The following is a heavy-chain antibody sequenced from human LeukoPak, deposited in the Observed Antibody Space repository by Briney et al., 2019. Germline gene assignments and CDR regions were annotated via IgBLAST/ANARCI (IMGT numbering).Heavy chain of an antibody. J-gene: IGHJ5*02. Sequence: SETLSLTCTVSGGSISSYYWNWIRQPPGKGLEWIWYIYYSGSTNYNPSLKSRVTISVDTSKNQFSLKLSSVTAADTAVYYCARHITLTGWFDPWGQGTLVTVSS. CDR1: GGSISSYY. CDR2: IYYSGST. V-gene: IGHV4-59*08. D-gene: IGHD3-3*01. CDR3: ARHITLTGWFDP.